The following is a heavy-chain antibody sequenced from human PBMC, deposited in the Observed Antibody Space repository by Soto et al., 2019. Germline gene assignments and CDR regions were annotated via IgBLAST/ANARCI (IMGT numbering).Heavy chain of an antibody. CDR2: IYYSGST. CDR1: GGSISSSSYY. D-gene: IGHD3-10*01. Sequence: PSETLSLTCTVSGGSISSSSYYWSWIRQPPGKGLEWIGSIYYSGSTYYNPSLKSRVTISVDTSKNQFSLKLSSVTAADTAVYYCARRRYYGSGSYWDYYYGMDVWGQGTTVTVSS. J-gene: IGHJ6*02. V-gene: IGHV4-39*01. CDR3: ARRRYYGSGSYWDYYYGMDV.